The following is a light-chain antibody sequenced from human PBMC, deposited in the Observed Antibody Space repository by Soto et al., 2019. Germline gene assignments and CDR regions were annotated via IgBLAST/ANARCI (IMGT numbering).Light chain of an antibody. Sequence: EIVMTQSPATLSVSPGERATLYCRASQTVSSNLAWYQQKRGQAPRLLIYGASTRATGIPARFRGSGSGTDFTLTISSLESEDFAVYFCQQYNNWPPYTFGQGTKVHIK. J-gene: IGKJ2*01. V-gene: IGKV3D-15*01. CDR3: QQYNNWPPYT. CDR1: QTVSSN. CDR2: GAS.